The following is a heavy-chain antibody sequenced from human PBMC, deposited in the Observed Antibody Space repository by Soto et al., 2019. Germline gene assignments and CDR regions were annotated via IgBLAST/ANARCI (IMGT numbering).Heavy chain of an antibody. Sequence: PGESLKISCKGSGYSFTTYWIGWVRQMPGKGLEWMGIIYPTDSDTRYSPSFQGQVTISADKSISTAYLQWSSLKASDTAMYYCARTVREQWLADYWGRGTLVTGSS. J-gene: IGHJ4*02. V-gene: IGHV5-51*01. CDR2: IYPTDSDT. CDR1: GYSFTTYW. D-gene: IGHD6-19*01. CDR3: ARTVREQWLADY.